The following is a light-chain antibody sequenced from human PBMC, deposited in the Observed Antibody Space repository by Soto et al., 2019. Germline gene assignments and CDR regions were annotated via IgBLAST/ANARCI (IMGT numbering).Light chain of an antibody. CDR3: QQYGSSGT. CDR1: QSLNSNY. J-gene: IGKJ1*01. CDR2: GAS. V-gene: IGKV3-20*01. Sequence: EIVLTQSPGILSLSPGERATLSCRASQSLNSNYLAWFQQKPGQAPRRLIYGASSRATGIPDRFSGSGSGTDFTLTISRLEPEDFAVYYCQQYGSSGTFGQGTKVDIK.